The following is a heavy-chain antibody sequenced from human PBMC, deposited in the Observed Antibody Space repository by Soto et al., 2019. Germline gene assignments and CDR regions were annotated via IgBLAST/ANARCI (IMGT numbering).Heavy chain of an antibody. Sequence: EVQLVESGGGLVKPGGSLRLSCAASGFSFGNYGMNWVRQAPGKGLEWVSSISSSSSYISYADSVKGRFTISRDNAKNSVYLQMNSLRAEDTAVYYCARSDCTSTSCYVVWFDPWGQGTLVTVSS. D-gene: IGHD2-2*01. CDR1: GFSFGNYG. J-gene: IGHJ5*02. V-gene: IGHV3-21*01. CDR3: ARSDCTSTSCYVVWFDP. CDR2: ISSSSSYI.